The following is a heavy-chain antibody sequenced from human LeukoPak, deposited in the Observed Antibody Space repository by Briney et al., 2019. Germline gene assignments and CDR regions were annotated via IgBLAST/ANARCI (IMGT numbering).Heavy chain of an antibody. Sequence: PGGSLRLSCAASGFTFSSYSMNWVRQAPGKGLEWVSSISSSSSYIYYADSVKGRFTISRDNAKNSLYLQMNSLRAEDTAVYYCAREPGSGWYKPDAFDIWGQGTMVTVSS. CDR3: AREPGSGWYKPDAFDI. CDR1: GFTFSSYS. CDR2: ISSSSSYI. V-gene: IGHV3-21*01. D-gene: IGHD6-19*01. J-gene: IGHJ3*02.